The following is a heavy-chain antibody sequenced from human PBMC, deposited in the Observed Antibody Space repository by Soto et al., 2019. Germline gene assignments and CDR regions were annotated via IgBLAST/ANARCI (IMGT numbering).Heavy chain of an antibody. CDR2: IYWYDDK. V-gene: IGHV2-5*01. CDR1: GFSLSSTRVA. J-gene: IGHJ4*02. D-gene: IGHD6-19*01. Sequence: QITLKESGPTLVKPTQTLTLTCTFSGFSLSSTRVAVGWIRQPPGKALEWLALIYWYDDKRYSPFLKSRLTITTDTSKNQVVLTMTNMDPVDTATYYCAHSVVAGLGYYFDYWGQGTLVTVSS. CDR3: AHSVVAGLGYYFDY.